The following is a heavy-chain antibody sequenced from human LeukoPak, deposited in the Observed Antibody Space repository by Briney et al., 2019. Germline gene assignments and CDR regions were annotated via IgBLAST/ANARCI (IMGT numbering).Heavy chain of an antibody. V-gene: IGHV1-2*02. CDR1: GYTFTSYY. J-gene: IGHJ4*02. D-gene: IGHD3-10*01. CDR2: SDPKSGAT. CDR3: ARGNFYDNKGYSPELRY. Sequence: ASVKVSCKTSGYTFTSYYIHWLRQAPGQRFEWMVWSDPKSGATKYEHFQGRVTMTRDTSISTAYMELSRLTSDDTAVYYCARGNFYDNKGYSPELRYWGQGTLVTVSS.